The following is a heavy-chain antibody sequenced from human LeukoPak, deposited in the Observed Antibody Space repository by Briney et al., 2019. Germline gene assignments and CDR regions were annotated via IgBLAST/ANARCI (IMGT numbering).Heavy chain of an antibody. CDR2: IWFDGSNT. D-gene: IGHD1-26*01. V-gene: IGHV3-33*03. J-gene: IGHJ4*02. Sequence: GRSLRLSCVASGFTFSIYGMYWVRQAPGKGLEWVAVIWFDGSNTYYADSVKGRFTISRDNSKDTAFLQMSSLTVEDMAVYYCAGTISTGAGIDSWGQGTLVTVSS. CDR1: GFTFSIYG. CDR3: AGTISTGAGIDS.